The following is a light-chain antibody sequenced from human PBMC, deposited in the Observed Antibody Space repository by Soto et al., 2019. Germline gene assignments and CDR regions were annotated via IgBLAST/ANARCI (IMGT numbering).Light chain of an antibody. Sequence: EIVLTQSPATLSLSPVETARLSCSASQSVSGYIGWYQQKPGQAPRLLIYADSNRATGIPDRFSGSGSGTDFTLTISSLEPEDFAVYYCQQYGGSRGTFGQGTKVDIK. V-gene: IGKV3-20*01. CDR3: QQYGGSRGT. J-gene: IGKJ1*01. CDR1: QSVSGY. CDR2: ADS.